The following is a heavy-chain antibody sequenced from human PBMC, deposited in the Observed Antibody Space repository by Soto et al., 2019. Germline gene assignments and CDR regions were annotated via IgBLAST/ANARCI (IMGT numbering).Heavy chain of an antibody. D-gene: IGHD2-8*01. CDR1: GFTFRNYG. CDR2: IWYDGSNK. J-gene: IGHJ4*02. CDR3: ARDILYGTKGYFDY. V-gene: IGHV3-33*01. Sequence: QVQLVESGGGVVQPGRSLRLSCAASGFTFRNYGMHWVRQAPGKGPEWVAVIWYDGSNKYYGDSVKGRFTISRDNPKNTLYLEMNSLRAEDTAVYYCARDILYGTKGYFDYWGQGTLVTVSS.